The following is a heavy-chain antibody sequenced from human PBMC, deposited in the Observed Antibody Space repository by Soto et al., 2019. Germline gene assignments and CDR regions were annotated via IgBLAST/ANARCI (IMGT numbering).Heavy chain of an antibody. CDR3: ARHPKYCSGGSCYRRQYYFDY. J-gene: IGHJ4*02. CDR1: GGSISSSSYY. CDR2: IYYSGST. V-gene: IGHV4-39*01. Sequence: PSETLSLTCTVSGGSISSSSYYWGWIRQPPGKGLEWIGSIYYSGSTYYNPSLKSRVTISVDTSKNQFSLKLSSVTAADTAVYYCARHPKYCSGGSCYRRQYYFDYWGQGTLVTVS. D-gene: IGHD2-15*01.